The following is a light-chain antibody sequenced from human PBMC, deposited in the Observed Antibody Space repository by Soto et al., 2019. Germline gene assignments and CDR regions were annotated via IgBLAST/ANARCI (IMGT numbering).Light chain of an antibody. CDR3: QQYHNTPIT. Sequence: EIVMTQSPATLSVSPGERATLSCRASQSVSSSYLAWYQQKPGQAPRLLIYGASSRAAGIPDRFSGSGSGTDFTLTINRLEPEDFAVYYCQQYHNTPITFGQGTRLEIK. J-gene: IGKJ5*01. V-gene: IGKV3-20*01. CDR2: GAS. CDR1: QSVSSSY.